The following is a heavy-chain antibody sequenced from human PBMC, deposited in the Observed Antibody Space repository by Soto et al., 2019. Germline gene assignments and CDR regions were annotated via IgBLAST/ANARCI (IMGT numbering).Heavy chain of an antibody. V-gene: IGHV1-2*04. CDR2: INPSSGGT. J-gene: IGHJ3*01. CDR1: GYTFTGYY. Sequence: QVQLVQSGAEMKKPGASVKVSCKASGYTFTGYYMHWVRQAPGQGLEWMGWINPSSGGTNYAQTFQGWVTMTTDTSIGTAYMEVSRLKSDDTAVYYCARGDSGSSALFALDFWGQGTMVTVSS. D-gene: IGHD6-6*01. CDR3: ARGDSGSSALFALDF.